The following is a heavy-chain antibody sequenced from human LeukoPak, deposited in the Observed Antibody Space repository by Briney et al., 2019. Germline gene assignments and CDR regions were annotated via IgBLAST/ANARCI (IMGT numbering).Heavy chain of an antibody. D-gene: IGHD1-1*01. Sequence: ASVKVSCKASGYTFTNYGISWMRQAPGQGLEWMGWISLYNDNTNYAQKLQGRVTMTTDTSTSTAYMELRGLRSDDTAVYYCARDRVRTTGTTPYYYYDMDVWGQGTTVTVSS. V-gene: IGHV1-18*01. CDR2: ISLYNDNT. CDR1: GYTFTNYG. J-gene: IGHJ6*02. CDR3: ARDRVRTTGTTPYYYYDMDV.